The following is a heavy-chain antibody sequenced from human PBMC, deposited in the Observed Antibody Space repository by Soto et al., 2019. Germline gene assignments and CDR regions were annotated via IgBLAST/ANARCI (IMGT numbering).Heavy chain of an antibody. J-gene: IGHJ4*02. CDR3: ARDRWPAAGMSGEFDY. D-gene: IGHD6-13*01. CDR1: GFTFSSYS. V-gene: IGHV3-48*01. Sequence: EVQLVESGGGLVQPGGSLRLSCAASGFTFSSYSMNWVRQAPGKGLEWVSYISSSSSTIYYADSVKGRFTISRDNAKNSLYLQINSLRAEDTAVYYCARDRWPAAGMSGEFDYWGQGTLVTVSS. CDR2: ISSSSSTI.